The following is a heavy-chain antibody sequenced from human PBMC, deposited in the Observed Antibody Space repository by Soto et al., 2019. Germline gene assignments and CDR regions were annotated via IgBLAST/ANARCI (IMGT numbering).Heavy chain of an antibody. CDR3: ARRITVANYYFDD. V-gene: IGHV4-39*01. CDR1: GGSISRSNDY. D-gene: IGHD1-20*01. Sequence: SETLSLTCTVSGGSISRSNDYWGWIRQPPGKGLEWIGSIYYGGSTYYNPSLKSRVTIAVDPSKTQFSLRLSSVTAADTALYYCARRITVANYYFDDWGQGTLVTVSS. CDR2: IYYGGST. J-gene: IGHJ4*02.